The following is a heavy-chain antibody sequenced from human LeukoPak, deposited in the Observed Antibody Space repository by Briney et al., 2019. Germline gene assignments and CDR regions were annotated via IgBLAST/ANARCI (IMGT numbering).Heavy chain of an antibody. Sequence: SETLSLTCTVSGGSISSYYWSWIRQPAGKGLEWIGRIYTTGSTSYNPSLESRVILSLDTSKNQFSLKLTSVTAADTAVYYCARGQIVGATALDYWGQGTLDTVSS. CDR1: GGSISSYY. CDR2: IYTTGST. CDR3: ARGQIVGATALDY. D-gene: IGHD1-26*01. V-gene: IGHV4-4*07. J-gene: IGHJ4*02.